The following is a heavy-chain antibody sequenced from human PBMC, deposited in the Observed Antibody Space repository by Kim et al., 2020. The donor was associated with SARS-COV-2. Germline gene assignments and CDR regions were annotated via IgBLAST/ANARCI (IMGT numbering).Heavy chain of an antibody. V-gene: IGHV4-61*01. Sequence: SETLSLTCTVSGGSVSSGSYYWSWIRQPPGKGLEWIVYIYYSGSTNYNPSLKSRVTISVDTSKNQFSLKLSSVTAADTAVYYCARVEWLAGPLFDYWGQGTLVTVSS. CDR2: IYYSGST. J-gene: IGHJ4*02. CDR1: GGSVSSGSYY. D-gene: IGHD6-19*01. CDR3: ARVEWLAGPLFDY.